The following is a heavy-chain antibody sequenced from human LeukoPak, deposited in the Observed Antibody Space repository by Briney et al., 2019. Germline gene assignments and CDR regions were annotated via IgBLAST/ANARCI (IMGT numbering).Heavy chain of an antibody. CDR2: ISGSGGST. D-gene: IGHD4-17*01. CDR1: GFTFSSYA. CDR3: ARVRYGELDV. J-gene: IGHJ6*02. V-gene: IGHV3-23*01. Sequence: PGGSLRLSCAASGFTFSSYAMSWVRQAPGKGLEWVSAISGSGGSTYYADSVKGRFTISRDDSKNTPYLQMNSLRAEDTAVYYCARVRYGELDVWGQGTTVTVSS.